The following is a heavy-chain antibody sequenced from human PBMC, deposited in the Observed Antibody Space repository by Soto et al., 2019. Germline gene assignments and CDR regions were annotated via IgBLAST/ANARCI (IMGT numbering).Heavy chain of an antibody. Sequence: PSETLSLTCTVSGGSLRSYFWSWIRQPPGKGLEWIAYIHFGGSTNYNPSLKSRVTISVDTSKNQVSLRLASVAAADTAKYYCARSDYGEFDYWGQGTLVTVSS. V-gene: IGHV4-59*01. J-gene: IGHJ4*02. CDR2: IHFGGST. D-gene: IGHD4-17*01. CDR1: GGSLRSYF. CDR3: ARSDYGEFDY.